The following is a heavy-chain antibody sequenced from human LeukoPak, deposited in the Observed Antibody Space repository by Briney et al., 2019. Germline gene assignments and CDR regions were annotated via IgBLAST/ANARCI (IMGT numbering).Heavy chain of an antibody. V-gene: IGHV3-74*01. CDR2: ISSDGSRT. D-gene: IGHD3-22*01. CDR1: GFTFSNYW. CDR3: LRMGSSAYTLI. Sequence: GGSLRLSCAASGFTFSNYWMHWVRQAPGKGLVWVSRISSDGSRTNYADSVKGRFTVSRDNAKNTLYLQMHSLRAEHTAVYYCLRMGSSAYTLIWGQGTLVTVSS. J-gene: IGHJ4*02.